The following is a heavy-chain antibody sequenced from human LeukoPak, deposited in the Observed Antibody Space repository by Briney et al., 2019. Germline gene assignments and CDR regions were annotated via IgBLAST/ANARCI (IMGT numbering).Heavy chain of an antibody. Sequence: GGSLRLSCAASGFTFSSYGMHWVRQAPGKGLEWVAFIRYDGSNKYYADSVKGRFTISRDNSKNTLYLQMNSLRAEDTAVYYCAKDTSIAAAGPVEYWGQGTLVTVSS. J-gene: IGHJ4*02. D-gene: IGHD6-13*01. CDR2: IRYDGSNK. V-gene: IGHV3-30*02. CDR3: AKDTSIAAAGPVEY. CDR1: GFTFSSYG.